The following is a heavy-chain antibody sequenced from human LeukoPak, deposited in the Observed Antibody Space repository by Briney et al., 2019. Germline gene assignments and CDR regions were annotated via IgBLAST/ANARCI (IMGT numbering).Heavy chain of an antibody. CDR1: GGSILDSTYY. V-gene: IGHV4-39*01. CDR2: IFYTGNT. CDR3: ARQSSGYYYGWFDP. J-gene: IGHJ5*02. Sequence: PSETLSLTCTVSGGSILDSTYYWAWIRQPPGKGLEWIATIFYTGNTHYNPSLKSRVTMSVDTVKNQFSLNLNSVTAAVTAVYYCARQSSGYYYGWFDPWGQGTLVTVSS. D-gene: IGHD3-22*01.